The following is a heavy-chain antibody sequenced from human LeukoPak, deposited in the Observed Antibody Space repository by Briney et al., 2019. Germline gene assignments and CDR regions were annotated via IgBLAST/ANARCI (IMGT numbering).Heavy chain of an antibody. CDR1: GGSFSGFY. CDR2: INHSRGT. D-gene: IGHD5-12*01. J-gene: IGHJ4*02. V-gene: IGHV4-34*01. CDR3: ARGLGGGYPDY. Sequence: PSETLSLTCAAHGGSFSGFYWTWMRQPPGKGPEWIGEINHSRGTSYNPSLWSRVTISQDTSKNQFSLKLTSVTAADTAVYYCARGLGGGYPDYWGQGTLVAVSS.